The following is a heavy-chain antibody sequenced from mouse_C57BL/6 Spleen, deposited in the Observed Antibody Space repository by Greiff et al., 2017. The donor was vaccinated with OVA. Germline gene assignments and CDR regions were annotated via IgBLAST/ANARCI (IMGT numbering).Heavy chain of an antibody. D-gene: IGHD3-3*01. V-gene: IGHV5-17*01. CDR1: GFTFSDYG. CDR3: ARQGDRGYYAMDY. CDR2: ISSGSSTI. Sequence: LVESGGGLVKPGGSLKLSCAASGFTFSDYGMHWVRQAPEKGLEWVAYISSGSSTIYYADTVKGRFTISRDNAKNTLFLQMTSLRSEDTAMYYCARQGDRGYYAMDYWGQGTSVTVSS. J-gene: IGHJ4*01.